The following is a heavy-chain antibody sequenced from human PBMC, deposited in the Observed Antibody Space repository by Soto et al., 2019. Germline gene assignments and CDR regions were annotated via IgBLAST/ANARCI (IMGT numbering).Heavy chain of an antibody. J-gene: IGHJ5*01. CDR1: GDSISSVDYF. D-gene: IGHD2-15*01. CDR2: IYKSATT. V-gene: IGHV4-30-4*01. Sequence: SETLSLTCSVSGDSISSVDYFWAWIRQPPGQALEYIGYIYKSATTYYNPSFESRVAISLDTSKSQFSLNVTSVTAADTAVYFCARGRYCLTGRCFPNWFDSWGQGTLVTAPQ. CDR3: ARGRYCLTGRCFPNWFDS.